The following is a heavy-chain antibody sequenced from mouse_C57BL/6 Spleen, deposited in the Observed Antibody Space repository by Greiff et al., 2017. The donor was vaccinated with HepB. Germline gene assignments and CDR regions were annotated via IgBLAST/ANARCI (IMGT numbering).Heavy chain of an antibody. D-gene: IGHD2-2*01. CDR2: IWSGGST. Sequence: QVQLQQSGPGLVQPSQRLSITCTVSGFSLTSYGVHWVRQSPGKGLEWLGVIWSGGSTDYNAAFISRLSISKDNSKSQVFFKMNSLQADDTAIYYCARKKNGYDGDYYAMDYWGQGTSVTVSS. CDR3: ARKKNGYDGDYYAMDY. J-gene: IGHJ4*01. CDR1: GFSLTSYG. V-gene: IGHV2-2*01.